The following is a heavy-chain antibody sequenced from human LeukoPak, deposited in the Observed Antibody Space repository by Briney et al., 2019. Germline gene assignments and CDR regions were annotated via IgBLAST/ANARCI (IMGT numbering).Heavy chain of an antibody. V-gene: IGHV3-23*01. J-gene: IGHJ4*02. CDR2: ISDSGRST. Sequence: GGSLRLSCAVSGFSLSSYAMTWVRQAPGKGLEWVSAISDSGRSTYYADSVKGRFTISRDISKSTLYLQMTSLRAEDTAVYYCAKNRRVVIPFDYWGQGTLVTVSP. CDR1: GFSLSSYA. CDR3: AKNRRVVIPFDY. D-gene: IGHD3-16*02.